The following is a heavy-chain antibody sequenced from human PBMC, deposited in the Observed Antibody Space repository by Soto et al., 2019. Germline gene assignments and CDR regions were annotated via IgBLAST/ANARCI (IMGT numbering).Heavy chain of an antibody. CDR3: ARDRPEYYFDY. Sequence: AASVKVSCKASGYTFTRYAMHWVRQAPGQRLEWMGWINAGNGNTKYSQKFQGRVTITRDTSASTAYMELSSLRSEDTAVYYCARDRPEYYFDYWGQGTLVTVSS. CDR1: GYTFTRYA. V-gene: IGHV1-3*01. J-gene: IGHJ4*02. CDR2: INAGNGNT. D-gene: IGHD2-2*01.